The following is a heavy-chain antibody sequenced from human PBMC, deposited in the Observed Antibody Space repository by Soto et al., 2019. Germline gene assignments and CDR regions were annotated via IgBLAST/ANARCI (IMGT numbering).Heavy chain of an antibody. CDR2: IWYDGSNK. Sequence: QVQLVESGGGVVQPGRSLRLSCAASGFTFSSYGMHWVREAPGKGLEWVAVIWYDGSNKYYADSVKGRFTISRDNSKNPLYLQMNSLRAEDTAVYYCARGGDYHLTQFYGMDVWGQGTTVTVSS. V-gene: IGHV3-33*01. CDR1: GFTFSSYG. J-gene: IGHJ6*02. D-gene: IGHD4-17*01. CDR3: ARGGDYHLTQFYGMDV.